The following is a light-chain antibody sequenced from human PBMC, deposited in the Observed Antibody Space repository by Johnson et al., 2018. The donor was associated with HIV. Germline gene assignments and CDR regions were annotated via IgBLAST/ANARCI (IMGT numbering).Light chain of an antibody. CDR1: SSNIGNNY. CDR3: GTWDSSLSQGV. Sequence: SVFTQPPSVSAAPGQKVTISCSGSSSNIGNNYVSWYQQLPGTAPKFLIYDNNKRPSGIPDRFSGSKSGTSATLGITGLQTGDEADYYCGTWDSSLSQGVFGTGTKVTVL. V-gene: IGLV1-51*01. CDR2: DNN. J-gene: IGLJ1*01.